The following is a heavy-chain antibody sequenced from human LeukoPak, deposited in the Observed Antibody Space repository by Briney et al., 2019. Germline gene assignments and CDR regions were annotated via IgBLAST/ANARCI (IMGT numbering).Heavy chain of an antibody. D-gene: IGHD3-9*01. CDR2: IYYSGST. CDR1: GGSISSYY. CDR3: ASGLRYFDLYY. Sequence: SETLTLTCTVSGGSISSYYWSWIRQPPGKGLEWIGYIYYSGSTNYNPSLKSRVTISVDTSKNQFSLKLSSVTAADTAVYYCASGLRYFDLYYWGQGTLVTVSS. V-gene: IGHV4-59*01. J-gene: IGHJ4*02.